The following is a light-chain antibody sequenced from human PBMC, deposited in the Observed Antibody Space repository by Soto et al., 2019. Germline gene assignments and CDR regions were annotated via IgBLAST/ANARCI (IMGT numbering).Light chain of an antibody. Sequence: DIQLTQSPSFLSASVGDRVTITCRASQGLSSDLAWYQQKPGKAPKLLIYAASTLQSGVPSRFSGSGSGTEFTLTISSLQPEDFATYYCQQSYSTPLTFGGGTKVEIK. V-gene: IGKV1-9*01. CDR2: AAS. J-gene: IGKJ4*01. CDR3: QQSYSTPLT. CDR1: QGLSSD.